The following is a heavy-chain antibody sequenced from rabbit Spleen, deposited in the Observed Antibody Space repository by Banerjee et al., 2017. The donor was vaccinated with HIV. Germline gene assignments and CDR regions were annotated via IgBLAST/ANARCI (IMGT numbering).Heavy chain of an antibody. V-gene: IGHV1S45*01. D-gene: IGHD6-1*01. J-gene: IGHJ4*01. CDR3: ARGSATYNDGGIATLDL. CDR2: IEPIFGNT. CDR1: GFSFGDRDV. Sequence: QQQLVESGGGLVQPTGSLTLTCKASGFSFGDRDVMCWVRQAPGKGLEWIGYIEPIFGNTYYANWVNGRFTISKTSSTTVTLQMTSLTAADTATYFCARGSATYNDGGIATLDLWGPGTLVTVS.